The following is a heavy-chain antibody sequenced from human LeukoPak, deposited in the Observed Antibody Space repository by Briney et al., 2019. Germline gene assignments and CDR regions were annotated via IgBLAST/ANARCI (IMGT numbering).Heavy chain of an antibody. CDR3: AKDQTPRLELRLKLAFDY. CDR2: IRSKANSYAT. Sequence: GGSLRLSCAASGFTFSGSAMHWVRQASGKGLEWVGRIRSKANSYATAYAASVKGRFTISRDNSKNTLYLQMNSLRAEDTAVYYCAKDQTPRLELRLKLAFDYWGQGTLVTVSS. J-gene: IGHJ4*02. V-gene: IGHV3-73*01. D-gene: IGHD1-7*01. CDR1: GFTFSGSA.